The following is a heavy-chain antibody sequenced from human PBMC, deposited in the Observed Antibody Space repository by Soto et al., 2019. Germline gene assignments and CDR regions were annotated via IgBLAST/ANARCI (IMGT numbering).Heavy chain of an antibody. CDR1: GGSISSSNW. Sequence: QVQLQESGPGLVKPSGTLSLTCAVSGGSISSSNWWRWVRQPPGKGLEWIGEIYHSGSTNYNPSLNSRVTISVDKSKNQFSLKLSSVTAADTAVYYCARYLPPAAAGTRFDPWGQGTLVTVSS. J-gene: IGHJ5*02. CDR2: IYHSGST. V-gene: IGHV4-4*02. D-gene: IGHD6-13*01. CDR3: ARYLPPAAAGTRFDP.